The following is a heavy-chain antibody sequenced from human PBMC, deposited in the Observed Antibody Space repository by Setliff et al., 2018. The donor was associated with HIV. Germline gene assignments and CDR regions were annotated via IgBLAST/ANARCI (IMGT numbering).Heavy chain of an antibody. J-gene: IGHJ4*02. CDR3: ARLASDNIAATFLDY. V-gene: IGHV5-51*01. Sequence: PGESLKISCVASGYSFTNKWIGWVRQTPGKGLEWMGIIYPGDSQTKYNPSFQGQVTISVDKSLRTAYLQWSSLKTSDTAMYYCARLASDNIAATFLDYWGQGTLVTVSS. D-gene: IGHD6-13*01. CDR2: IYPGDSQT. CDR1: GYSFTNKW.